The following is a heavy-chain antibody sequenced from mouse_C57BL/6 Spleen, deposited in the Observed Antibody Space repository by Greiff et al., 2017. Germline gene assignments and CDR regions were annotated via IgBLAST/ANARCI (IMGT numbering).Heavy chain of an antibody. D-gene: IGHD2-3*01. J-gene: IGHJ4*01. V-gene: IGHV2-5*01. Sequence: QVQLKESGPGLVQPSQSLSITCTVSGFSLTSYGVHWVRQSPGKGLEWLGVIWRGGSTDYNAAFMSRLSITKDNTKSQVFFKMTSLQADDTAIYYSVKKPKYEPHAMEYWGEKTSDTASS. CDR2: IWRGGST. CDR1: GFSLTSYG. CDR3: VKKPKYEPHAMEY.